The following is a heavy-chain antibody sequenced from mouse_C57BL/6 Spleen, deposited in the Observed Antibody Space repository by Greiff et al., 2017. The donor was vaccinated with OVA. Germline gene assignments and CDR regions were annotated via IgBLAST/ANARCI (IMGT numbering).Heavy chain of an antibody. Sequence: VQLQQPGAELVKPGASVKLSCKASGYTFTSYWMHWVKQRPGQGLEWIGMIHPSSGSTNYNEKFKSKATLTVDKSSSTAYMQLSSLTSEDSAVYYCARDYYGSTSWFAYWGQGTLVTVSA. J-gene: IGHJ3*01. D-gene: IGHD1-1*01. V-gene: IGHV1-64*01. CDR1: GYTFTSYW. CDR2: IHPSSGST. CDR3: ARDYYGSTSWFAY.